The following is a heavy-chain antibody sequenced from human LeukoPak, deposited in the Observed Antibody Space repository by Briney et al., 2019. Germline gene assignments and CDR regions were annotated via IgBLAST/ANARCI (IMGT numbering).Heavy chain of an antibody. CDR2: INHSGST. D-gene: IGHD5-24*01. Sequence: SETLSLTCAVYGGSFSGYYWSWIRQPPGKGLEWIGEINHSGSTNYNPSLKSRVTISVDTSKNQFSLKLSSVTAADTAVYYCARGDGYNYGVDYWGQGTLVTVSS. CDR1: GGSFSGYY. V-gene: IGHV4-34*01. J-gene: IGHJ4*02. CDR3: ARGDGYNYGVDY.